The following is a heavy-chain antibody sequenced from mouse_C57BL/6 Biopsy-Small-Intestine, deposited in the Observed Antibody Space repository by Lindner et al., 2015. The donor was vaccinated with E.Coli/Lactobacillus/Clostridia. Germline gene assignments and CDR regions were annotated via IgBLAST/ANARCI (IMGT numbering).Heavy chain of an antibody. J-gene: IGHJ2*01. D-gene: IGHD4-1*01. V-gene: IGHV1-81*01. CDR2: IYPRSGNT. CDR1: GYTFTSHG. CDR3: ARDAGTYFDY. Sequence: VQLQESGAXLARPGASVKLSCKASGYTFTSHGITWVKQRTGQGLEWIGEIYPRSGNTYYNEKFKGKATLTTDKSSSTAFMELRSLTSEDSAVYYCARDAGTYFDYWGQGTTLTVSS.